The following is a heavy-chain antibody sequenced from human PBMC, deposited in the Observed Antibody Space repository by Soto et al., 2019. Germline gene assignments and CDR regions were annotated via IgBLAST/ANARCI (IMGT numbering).Heavy chain of an antibody. J-gene: IGHJ4*02. CDR2: ISAYNGNT. CDR3: ARDRYYCSGGSCYPSYFDY. Sequence: QVQLVQSGAEVKKPGASVKVSCKASGYTFTSYGISWVRQAPGQGLEWMGWISAYNGNTNYAQKLQGRVTMTTDTSTSTAYMELRSLRSDDTAVYYCARDRYYCSGGSCYPSYFDYWGQGTLVTVSS. D-gene: IGHD2-15*01. V-gene: IGHV1-18*01. CDR1: GYTFTSYG.